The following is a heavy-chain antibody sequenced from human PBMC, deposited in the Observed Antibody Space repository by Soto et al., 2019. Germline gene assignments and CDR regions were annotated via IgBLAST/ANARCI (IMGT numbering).Heavy chain of an antibody. CDR2: INSGGST. CDR1: GFTFSNNW. V-gene: IGHV3-53*01. J-gene: IGHJ6*02. CDR3: AKGGPLSHPQYYYTMDV. Sequence: GGSLRLSCAASGFTFSNNWMHWVRQAPGKGLVWVSRINSGGSTYYADSVKGRFTISRDNSKNTLYLQINSLRAEDTAVYYCAKGGPLSHPQYYYTMDVWCQGTTVTVSS.